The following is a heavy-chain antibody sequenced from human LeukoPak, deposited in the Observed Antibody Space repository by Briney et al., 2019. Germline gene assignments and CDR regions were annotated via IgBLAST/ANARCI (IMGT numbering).Heavy chain of an antibody. CDR2: ISWNSGNK. Sequence: PGRSLRLSCAASGFTFDDHGMHWVRQGPGKGLEWVASISWNSGNKVYADSVKGRFTISRDNTKNSLFLHAHSLRAEDTAVYYCARDSYRALEYWGQGALVTVSS. D-gene: IGHD1-14*01. V-gene: IGHV3-9*01. CDR1: GFTFDDHG. J-gene: IGHJ4*02. CDR3: ARDSYRALEY.